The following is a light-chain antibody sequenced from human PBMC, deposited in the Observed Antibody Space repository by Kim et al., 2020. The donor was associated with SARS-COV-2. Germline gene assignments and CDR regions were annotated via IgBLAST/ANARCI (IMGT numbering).Light chain of an antibody. V-gene: IGLV3-1*01. CDR3: QTWDSSNVV. Sequence: SYELTQPPSVSVSPGQTASITCSGDDFEEKLLCWYQQKPGQPPILLIYQNYKRPSGISERFSGSNSGSTATLTISATQALDEADYYCQTWDSSNVVFGTGTKVTVL. CDR2: QNY. CDR1: DFEEKL. J-gene: IGLJ1*01.